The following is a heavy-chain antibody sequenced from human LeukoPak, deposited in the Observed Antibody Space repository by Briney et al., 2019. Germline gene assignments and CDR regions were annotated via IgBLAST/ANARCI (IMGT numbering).Heavy chain of an antibody. CDR2: IRYDGSNK. J-gene: IGHJ5*02. CDR3: AKDPAIFGVFVTSNNWFDP. CDR1: RFSFSSYG. D-gene: IGHD3-3*01. Sequence: GGSLRLSCAASRFSFSSYGMHWARQAPGKGLEGVAFIRYDGSNKYYGDSVKGRFTISRDNSKNTLYLQMNSLRAEDTAVYYCAKDPAIFGVFVTSNNWFDPWGQGTLVTVSS. V-gene: IGHV3-30*02.